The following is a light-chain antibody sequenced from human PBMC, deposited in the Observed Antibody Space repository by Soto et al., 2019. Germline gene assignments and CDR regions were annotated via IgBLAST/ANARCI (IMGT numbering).Light chain of an antibody. Sequence: EIGLTQCPATLSLSPGERAALSFRSSQSVSSYLAWYQQKPGQAPRLLIYDASNRATGIPARFSGSGSGTDFTLTISSLEPEDFAVDYGQQRSNWPPEATFGQGTRLEIK. J-gene: IGKJ5*01. CDR2: DAS. V-gene: IGKV3-11*01. CDR1: QSVSSY. CDR3: QQRSNWPPEAT.